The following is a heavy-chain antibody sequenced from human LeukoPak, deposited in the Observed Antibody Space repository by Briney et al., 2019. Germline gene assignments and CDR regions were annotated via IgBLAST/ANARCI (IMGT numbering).Heavy chain of an antibody. V-gene: IGHV3-23*01. Sequence: PGGTLRLTCADSGFTFSSYAMSWVPQAPGKGLEWVSAISGSGGSTYYADSVKGRFTISRDNAKNSLYLQMNSLRAEDTAVYYCAELGITMIGGVWGKGTTVTISS. D-gene: IGHD3-10*02. CDR3: AELGITMIGGV. CDR1: GFTFSSYA. J-gene: IGHJ6*04. CDR2: ISGSGGST.